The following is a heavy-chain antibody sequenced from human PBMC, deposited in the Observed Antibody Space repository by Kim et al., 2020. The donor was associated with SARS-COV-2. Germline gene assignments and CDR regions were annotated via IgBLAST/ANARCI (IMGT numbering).Heavy chain of an antibody. V-gene: IGHV3-23*01. CDR3: AKDPIYSSGGRWFDP. CDR1: GFTFSSYA. Sequence: GGSLRLSCAASGFTFSSYAMSWVRQAPGKGLEWVSAISGSGGSTYYADSVKGRFTISRDNSKNTLYLQMNSLRAEDTAVYYCAKDPIYSSGGRWFDPWGQGTLVTVSS. D-gene: IGHD6-19*01. J-gene: IGHJ5*02. CDR2: ISGSGGST.